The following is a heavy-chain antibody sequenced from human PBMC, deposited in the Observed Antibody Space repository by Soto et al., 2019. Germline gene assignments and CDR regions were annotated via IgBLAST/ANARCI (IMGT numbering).Heavy chain of an antibody. D-gene: IGHD3-10*01. Sequence: QVQLVESGGGVVQPGRSLRLSCAASGFTFSSYGMHWVRQAPGKGLEWVAVIWYDGSNKYYADSVKGRFTISRDNSKNTQYLEMNSLGAEDTAVYYGARDGRYYYGSMSYYSSHFDYWGQGTLVTVSS. CDR1: GFTFSSYG. J-gene: IGHJ4*02. V-gene: IGHV3-33*01. CDR3: ARDGRYYYGSMSYYSSHFDY. CDR2: IWYDGSNK.